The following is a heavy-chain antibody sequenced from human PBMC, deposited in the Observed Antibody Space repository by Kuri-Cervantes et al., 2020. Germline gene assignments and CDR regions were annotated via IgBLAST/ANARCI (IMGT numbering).Heavy chain of an antibody. J-gene: IGHJ4*02. CDR1: GFTFSSYS. CDR2: IKQDGSEK. D-gene: IGHD2-21*02. V-gene: IGHV3-7*01. CDR3: ARDRVVVTAIVEYYFDY. Sequence: GESLKISCAASGFTFSSYSMNWVRQAPGKGLEWVANIKQDGSEKYYVDSVKGRFTISRDNAKNSLYLQMNGLRAEDTAVYYCARDRVVVTAIVEYYFDYWGQGTLVTVSS.